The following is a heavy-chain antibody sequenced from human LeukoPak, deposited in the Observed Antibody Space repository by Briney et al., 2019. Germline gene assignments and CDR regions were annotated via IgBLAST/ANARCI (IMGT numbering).Heavy chain of an antibody. CDR1: GFTFDDYA. CDR3: AKERGGAFDV. Sequence: AGGSLRLSCAASGFTFDDYAMHWVRQAPGKGLEWVSGISWNSGSIGYADSVKGRFTISRDNAKNSLYLQMNSLRAEDTALYYCAKERGGAFDVWGQGTMVTVSS. J-gene: IGHJ3*01. CDR2: ISWNSGSI. V-gene: IGHV3-9*01.